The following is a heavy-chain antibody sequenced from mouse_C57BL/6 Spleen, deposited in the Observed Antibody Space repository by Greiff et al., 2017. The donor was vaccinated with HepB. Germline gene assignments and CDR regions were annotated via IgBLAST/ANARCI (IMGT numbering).Heavy chain of an antibody. Sequence: QVQLQQPGAELVKPGASVKLSCKASGYTFTSYWMHWVKQRPGQGLEWIGMIHPNSGSTNYNEKFKSKATLTVDKSSSTAYMQLSNLTSEDSAVYYCARSRGRDYFDYWGQGTTLTVSS. D-gene: IGHD1-1*01. V-gene: IGHV1-64*01. CDR2: IHPNSGST. J-gene: IGHJ2*01. CDR1: GYTFTSYW. CDR3: ARSRGRDYFDY.